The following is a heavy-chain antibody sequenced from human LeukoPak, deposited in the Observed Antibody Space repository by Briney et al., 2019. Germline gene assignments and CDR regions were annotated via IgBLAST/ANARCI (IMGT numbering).Heavy chain of an antibody. CDR2: ITNGGSTI. CDR1: GFTFSDYN. J-gene: IGHJ6*02. Sequence: GGSLRLSCAASGFTFSDYNMNWVRQAPGKGLEWVSYITNGGSTIHHADSVRGRFTVSRDNAKKTLYLQMNSLRAEDTAVYYCARSIGLAGGGVDVWGQGTTVTVSS. CDR3: ARSIGLAGGGVDV. V-gene: IGHV3-11*01. D-gene: IGHD4-23*01.